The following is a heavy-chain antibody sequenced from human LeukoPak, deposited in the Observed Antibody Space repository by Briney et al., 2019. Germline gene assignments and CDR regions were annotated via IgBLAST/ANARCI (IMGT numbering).Heavy chain of an antibody. CDR3: ARERGVWKQWLVDYFDY. CDR2: ISYDGSNK. D-gene: IGHD6-19*01. V-gene: IGHV3-30-3*01. Sequence: GGSLRLSCAASGFTFSSYAMHWVRQAPGKGLEWVAVISYDGSNKYYADSVKGRFTISRDNSKNTLYLQMNSLRAEDTAVYYCARERGVWKQWLVDYFDYWGQGTLVTVSS. J-gene: IGHJ4*02. CDR1: GFTFSSYA.